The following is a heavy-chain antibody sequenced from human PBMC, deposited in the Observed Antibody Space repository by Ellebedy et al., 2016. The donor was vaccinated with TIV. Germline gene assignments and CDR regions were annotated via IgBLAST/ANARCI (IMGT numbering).Heavy chain of an antibody. J-gene: IGHJ4*02. CDR3: ARRDPGYYSSSWPFDY. V-gene: IGHV4-31*03. CDR1: GGSISSGGYY. D-gene: IGHD6-13*01. Sequence: SETLSLXXTVSGGSISSGGYYWSWIRQHPGKGLEWIGYIYYSGSTYYNPSLKSRVTISVDTSKNQFSLKLSSVTAADTAVYYCARRDPGYYSSSWPFDYWGQGTLVTVSS. CDR2: IYYSGST.